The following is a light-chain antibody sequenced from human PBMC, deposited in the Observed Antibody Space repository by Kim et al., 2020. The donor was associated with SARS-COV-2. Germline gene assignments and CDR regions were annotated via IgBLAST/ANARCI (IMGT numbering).Light chain of an antibody. CDR3: NSRDSSGNHVV. CDR1: SLRSYY. J-gene: IGLJ2*01. Sequence: SSELTQDPAVSVALGQTVRITCQGDSLRSYYASWYQQKPGQAPVLVIYGKNNRPSGSPDRFSGSSSGNTASLTITGAQAEDEADYYCNSRDSSGNHVVFGGGTKVTVL. CDR2: GKN. V-gene: IGLV3-19*01.